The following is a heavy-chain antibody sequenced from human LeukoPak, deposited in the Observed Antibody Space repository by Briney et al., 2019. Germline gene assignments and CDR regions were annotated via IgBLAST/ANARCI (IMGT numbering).Heavy chain of an antibody. D-gene: IGHD1-26*01. CDR3: ARDSPTSYFDY. J-gene: IGHJ4*02. Sequence: SETLSLTCTVSGGSISSGSYYWSWIRQPAGKGLEWIGRIYTSGSTNYNPSLKIRVTISVDTSKNQFSLKLSSVTAADTAVYYCARDSPTSYFDYWGQGTLVTVSS. CDR2: IYTSGST. V-gene: IGHV4-61*02. CDR1: GGSISSGSYY.